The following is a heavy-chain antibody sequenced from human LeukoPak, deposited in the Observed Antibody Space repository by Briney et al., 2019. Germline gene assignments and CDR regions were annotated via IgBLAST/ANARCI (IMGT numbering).Heavy chain of an antibody. D-gene: IGHD2-8*01. CDR3: ARDYDGVRGHW. CDR2: IKEDGSAK. V-gene: IGHV3-7*04. J-gene: IGHJ4*02. Sequence: GGSLRLSCAASGFTFSTSWMSWVRQAPGKGLEWVANIKEDGSAKYYVDSVKGRFTISRDNAKNSLYLLMNSLRAEDTAVYYCARDYDGVRGHWWGQGTLVTVSS. CDR1: GFTFSTSW.